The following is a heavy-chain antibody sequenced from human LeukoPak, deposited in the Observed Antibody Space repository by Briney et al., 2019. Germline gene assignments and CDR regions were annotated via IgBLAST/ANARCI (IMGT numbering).Heavy chain of an antibody. V-gene: IGHV4-39*01. CDR1: GASISSGTYS. Sequence: SETLSLTCAVSGASISSGTYSWGWMRQPPGKGPEWIGSFSYSGDGYYNSSLKSRVTISMGASKNQFSLEVTSVTAADTAVYYCARPWSLYSLGDAFDIWGQGTMVTISS. CDR3: ARPWSLYSLGDAFDI. D-gene: IGHD2-15*01. J-gene: IGHJ3*02. CDR2: FSYSGDG.